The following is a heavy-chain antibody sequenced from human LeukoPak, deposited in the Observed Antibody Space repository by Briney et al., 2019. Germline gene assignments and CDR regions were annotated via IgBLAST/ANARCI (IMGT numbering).Heavy chain of an antibody. CDR3: ARLIAADPQLDY. CDR2: IHHSGDT. V-gene: IGHV4-30-2*01. J-gene: IGHJ4*02. D-gene: IGHD6-25*01. Sequence: SQTLSLTCTVSGASISSGGFYWSWIRQPPGKGLEWIGYIHHSGDTYQNPSLKSRVTVSSDRSKNEFYLKLRSVTAADTAVYYCARLIAADPQLDYWGQRTLVTVSS. CDR1: GASISSGGFY.